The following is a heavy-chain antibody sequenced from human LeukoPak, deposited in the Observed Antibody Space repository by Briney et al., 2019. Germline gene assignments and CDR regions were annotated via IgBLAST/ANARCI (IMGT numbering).Heavy chain of an antibody. V-gene: IGHV3-23*01. Sequence: QPGGSLRLSCAASGFSFNRYAVAWVRQAPGKGLEWVSTISGSGGRTFFADSVKGRFTVSRDNSVFLQMNSLRAEDTALYFCAQSTSMRYFFDLWGRGTLVTVSS. D-gene: IGHD2-8*01. CDR3: AQSTSMRYFFDL. CDR1: GFSFNRYA. J-gene: IGHJ2*01. CDR2: ISGSGGRT.